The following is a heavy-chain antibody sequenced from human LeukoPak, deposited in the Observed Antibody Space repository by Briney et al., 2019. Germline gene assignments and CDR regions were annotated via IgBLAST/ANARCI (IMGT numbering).Heavy chain of an antibody. J-gene: IGHJ3*02. CDR2: IIPILGIA. CDR1: GGTFSSYA. V-gene: IGHV1-69*04. CDR3: AVPDMITFGGVIARDAFDI. D-gene: IGHD3-16*02. Sequence: SVKVSCKASGGTFSSYAISWVRQAPGQGLEWMGRIIPILGIANYAQKFQGRVTITADKSTSTAYMELSSLRSEDTAVYYCAVPDMITFGGVIARDAFDIWGLGTMVTVSS.